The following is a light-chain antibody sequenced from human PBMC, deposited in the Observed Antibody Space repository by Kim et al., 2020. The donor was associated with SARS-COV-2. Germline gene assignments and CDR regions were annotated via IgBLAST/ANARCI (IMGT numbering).Light chain of an antibody. CDR3: QQYGTHST. Sequence: DIQMTQSPSVLPASVGDTVTISCRASQSVGLWLAWYQHKPGQVPKLLMDKSSKIHPGVPSRFVGGGSGTHFTLTITSLQPSDFAVYYCQQYGTHSTFGPGTKVDIK. V-gene: IGKV1-5*03. CDR1: QSVGLW. J-gene: IGKJ1*01. CDR2: KSS.